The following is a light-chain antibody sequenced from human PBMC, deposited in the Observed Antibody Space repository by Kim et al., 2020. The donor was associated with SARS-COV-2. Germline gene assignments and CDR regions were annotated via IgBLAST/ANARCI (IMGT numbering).Light chain of an antibody. CDR3: SSYTGSYTLV. J-gene: IGLJ2*01. V-gene: IGLV2-14*04. CDR2: DVS. Sequence: GQSITISCTGTSSDVCDYNYVSWYQQHPGKAPKLMIYDVSKRPSGVSNRFSCSKSGNTASLTISGRQAEDEADYYCSSYTGSYTLVFGGGTQLTVL. CDR1: SSDVCDYNY.